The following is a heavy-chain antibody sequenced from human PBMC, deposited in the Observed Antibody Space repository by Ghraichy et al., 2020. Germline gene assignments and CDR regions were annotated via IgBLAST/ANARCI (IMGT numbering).Heavy chain of an antibody. CDR2: IYDNGRT. CDR3: ARDPYQPWGY. CDR1: GFAVSDNY. V-gene: IGHV3-53*01. Sequence: GESLNISCAASGFAVSDNYMSWVRQAPGKGLEWVSVIYDNGRTFYTDSVKGRFAISRDTSKNTLYLQMHSLRDEDTAVYYCARDPYQPWGYWGQGTLVTVSS. J-gene: IGHJ4*02. D-gene: IGHD2-2*01.